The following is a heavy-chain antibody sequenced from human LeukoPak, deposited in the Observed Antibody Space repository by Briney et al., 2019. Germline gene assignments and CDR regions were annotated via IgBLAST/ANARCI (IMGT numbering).Heavy chain of an antibody. CDR1: GGSISSSSYY. V-gene: IGHV4-39*07. D-gene: IGHD3-10*01. Sequence: SETLSLTCTVSGGSISSSSYYWGWIRQPPGKGLEWIGSTYYSGSTYYNPSLKSRVTTSVDTSKNQFSLSLSSVTAADTAVYYCARWEVRLNAFEMWGQGTMVTVSS. CDR2: TYYSGST. CDR3: ARWEVRLNAFEM. J-gene: IGHJ3*02.